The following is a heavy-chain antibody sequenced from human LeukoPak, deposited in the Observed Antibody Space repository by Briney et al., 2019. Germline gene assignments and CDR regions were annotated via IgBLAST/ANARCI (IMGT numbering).Heavy chain of an antibody. J-gene: IGHJ4*02. V-gene: IGHV4-39*07. Sequence: SETLSLTCTVSGGSISSSSYYWGWIRQPPGKGLEWIGSIYYSGSTYYNPSLKSRVTISVDTSKNQFSLKLSSVTAADTAVYYCARVRGNVDTANSAFDYWGQGTLLTVSS. CDR2: IYYSGST. CDR3: ARVRGNVDTANSAFDY. CDR1: GGSISSSSYY. D-gene: IGHD5-18*01.